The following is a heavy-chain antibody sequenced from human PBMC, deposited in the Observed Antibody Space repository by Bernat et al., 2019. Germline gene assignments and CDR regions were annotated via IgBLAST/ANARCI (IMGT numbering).Heavy chain of an antibody. V-gene: IGHV4-34*01. CDR3: ARTSMSQNQEGVGFDP. J-gene: IGHJ5*02. D-gene: IGHD3-22*01. Sequence: QVQLQQWGAGLLKPSETLSLTCAVYGGSFSGYYWSWIRQPPGKGLEWIGEINHSGSTNYNPSLKSRVTISVDTSKNQFSLKLSSVTAADTAVYYCARTSMSQNQEGVGFDPWGQGTLVTVSS. CDR1: GGSFSGYY. CDR2: INHSGST.